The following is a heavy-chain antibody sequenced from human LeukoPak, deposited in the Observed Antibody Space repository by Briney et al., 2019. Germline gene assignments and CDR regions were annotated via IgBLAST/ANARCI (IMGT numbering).Heavy chain of an antibody. CDR3: ARAPVTSCRGAYCYPFDS. Sequence: GGSLRLSCAASGFTLSTYAMSWVRQTPGKGLEWVAATSSSDAGTYHADSVRGRFTISRDNSKNTLYLQMNSLRAEDAAVYFCARAPVTSCRGAYCYPFDSWGQGTLVTVSS. J-gene: IGHJ4*02. CDR2: TSSSDAGT. V-gene: IGHV3-23*01. D-gene: IGHD2-21*01. CDR1: GFTLSTYA.